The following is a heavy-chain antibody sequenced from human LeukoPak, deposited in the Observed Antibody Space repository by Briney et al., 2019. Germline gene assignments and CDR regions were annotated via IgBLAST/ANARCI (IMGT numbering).Heavy chain of an antibody. CDR2: IIPIFGTA. J-gene: IGHJ4*02. CDR1: GGTFSSYA. Sequence: GSSMKVSCKASGGTFSSYAISWVRQAPGQGLEWMGGIIPIFGTANYAQKFQGRVTITADESTSTAYMELSSLRSEDTAVYYCARAAGDSERGGDYFDYWGQGTLVTVSS. D-gene: IGHD7-27*01. V-gene: IGHV1-69*01. CDR3: ARAAGDSERGGDYFDY.